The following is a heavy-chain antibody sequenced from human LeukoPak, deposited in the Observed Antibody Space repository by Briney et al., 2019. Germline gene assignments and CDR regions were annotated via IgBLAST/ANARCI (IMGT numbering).Heavy chain of an antibody. J-gene: IGHJ6*03. V-gene: IGHV1-69*06. D-gene: IGHD3-10*01. CDR3: ATCRHSSRSGNYFYYYMDV. CDR2: IIPIFGTA. CDR1: GGTFSSYA. Sequence: SVKVSCKASGGTFSSYAISWVRQAPGQGLEWIGGIIPIFGTANYAQKFQGRVTMTEDTSSDTAYMELSSLRSEDTAVYYCATCRHSSRSGNYFYYYMDVWGKGTTVTVSS.